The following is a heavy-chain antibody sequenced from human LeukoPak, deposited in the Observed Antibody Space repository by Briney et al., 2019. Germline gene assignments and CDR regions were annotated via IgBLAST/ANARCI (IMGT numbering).Heavy chain of an antibody. J-gene: IGHJ4*02. CDR3: ARRRDLYSGSYYPFDY. V-gene: IGHV5-51*01. CDR1: GYNFTTYW. Sequence: RPGESLKISCKTSGYNFTTYWIGWVRQMPGKGLEWMGIIYPGDSDARYSPSFQGQVTISADKSISTAYLQWSSLKASDTAMYYCARRRDLYSGSYYPFDYWGQGTLVTVSS. D-gene: IGHD1-26*01. CDR2: IYPGDSDA.